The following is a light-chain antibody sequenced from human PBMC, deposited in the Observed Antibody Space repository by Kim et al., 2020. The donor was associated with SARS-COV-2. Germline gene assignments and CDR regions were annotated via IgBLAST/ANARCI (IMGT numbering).Light chain of an antibody. CDR3: NSRDSNTNQVV. J-gene: IGLJ2*01. Sequence: SSELTQDPAVSVALGQTARITFQGDSLRNFFASWYQQKPGQAPLLVIYGKNNRPSGIPDRFSGSRLGNTASLIITGTQAGDEADYYCNSRDSNTNQVVFGGGTQLTVL. CDR1: SLRNFF. V-gene: IGLV3-19*01. CDR2: GKN.